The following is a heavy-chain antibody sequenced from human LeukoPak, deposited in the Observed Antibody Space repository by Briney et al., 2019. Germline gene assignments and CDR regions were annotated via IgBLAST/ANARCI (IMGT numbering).Heavy chain of an antibody. D-gene: IGHD1-14*01. CDR3: AREYSLNPYYYYMDV. V-gene: IGHV3-15*01. J-gene: IGHJ6*03. CDR1: GFTFSNAW. Sequence: GGSLRLSCAASGFTFSNAWMSWVRQAPGKGLEWVGRIKSKTDGGTTDYAAPVKGRFTISRDDSKNTLYLQMNSLRAEDTAVYYCAREYSLNPYYYYMDVWGKGTTVTVSS. CDR2: IKSKTDGGTT.